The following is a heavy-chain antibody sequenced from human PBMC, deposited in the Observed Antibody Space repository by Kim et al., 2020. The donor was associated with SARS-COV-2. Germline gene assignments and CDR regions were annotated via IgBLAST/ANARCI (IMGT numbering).Heavy chain of an antibody. CDR1: GGSISSYY. Sequence: SETLSLTCTVSGGSISSYYWSWIRQPPGKGLEWIGYIYYSGSTNYNPSLKSRVTISVDTSKNQFSLKLSSVTAADTAVYYCARIAAAGTVYFQHWGQGTLVTVSS. CDR2: IYYSGST. J-gene: IGHJ1*01. D-gene: IGHD6-13*01. CDR3: ARIAAAGTVYFQH. V-gene: IGHV4-59*13.